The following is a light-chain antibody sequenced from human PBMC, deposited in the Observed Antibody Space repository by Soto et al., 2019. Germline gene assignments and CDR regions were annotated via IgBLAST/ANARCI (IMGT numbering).Light chain of an antibody. J-gene: IGKJ5*01. V-gene: IGKV1-39*01. Sequence: DIQMTQSPSSLSASVGDRVTITCRASQSISNYLIWYQQKPGKAPNLLIYATSTLQSGVPSRFSGSGSGTDFTLTISSLQPEDFATYYCQQTYNTPITFGQGTRLEIK. CDR1: QSISNY. CDR3: QQTYNTPIT. CDR2: ATS.